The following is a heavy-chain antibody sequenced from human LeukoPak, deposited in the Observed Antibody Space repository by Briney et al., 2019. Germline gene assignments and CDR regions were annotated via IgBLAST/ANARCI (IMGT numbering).Heavy chain of an antibody. V-gene: IGHV3-23*01. CDR2: VSPPGGGT. Sequence: GGSLRLSCAASGFTFNSYSMNWVRLAPGKGLEWVSGVSPPGGGTYYADSVKGRFTISRDDSRNTLSLQMNSLRVEDTAVYYCARDLAWGAFDYWGQGILVAVSS. J-gene: IGHJ4*02. CDR1: GFTFNSYS. D-gene: IGHD7-27*01. CDR3: ARDLAWGAFDY.